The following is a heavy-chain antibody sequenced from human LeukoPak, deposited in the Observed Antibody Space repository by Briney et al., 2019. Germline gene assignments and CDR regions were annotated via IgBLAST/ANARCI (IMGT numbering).Heavy chain of an antibody. CDR1: GFTFSSYS. D-gene: IGHD3-10*01. CDR3: AKGPIWFGELSSLLFDY. J-gene: IGHJ4*02. CDR2: ISSSSSYI. Sequence: PGGSLRLSCAASGFTFSSYSMNWVRQAPGKGLEWVSSISSSSSYIYYADSVKGRFTISRDNAKNSLYLQMNSLRAEDTAVYYCAKGPIWFGELSSLLFDYWGQGTLVTVSS. V-gene: IGHV3-21*01.